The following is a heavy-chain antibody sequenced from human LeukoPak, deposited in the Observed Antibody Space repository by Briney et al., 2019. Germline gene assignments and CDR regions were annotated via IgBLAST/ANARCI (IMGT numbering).Heavy chain of an antibody. J-gene: IGHJ4*02. CDR2: VDYTGIT. Sequence: SETLSLTCTVSGGSISSSGYYWGWIRQPPGKGLEWIGSVDYTGITSHSPSLKSRVTISVDTSKNQFSLKVSSVTAADTAVYYCARGLVAPGSGLVYWGQGTLVTVSS. D-gene: IGHD3-10*01. CDR1: GGSISSSGYY. CDR3: ARGLVAPGSGLVY. V-gene: IGHV4-39*01.